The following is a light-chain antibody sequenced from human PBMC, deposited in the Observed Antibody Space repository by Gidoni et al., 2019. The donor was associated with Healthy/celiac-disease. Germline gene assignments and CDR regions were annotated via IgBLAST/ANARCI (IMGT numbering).Light chain of an antibody. CDR2: ECS. Sequence: QSALTQPASVSGSPGQSITISCTGTSSEVGSYNLVSWYTQHPGNAPKLMLYECSKRQAGVSNRFSGSKAGNTAALTISVLQAEDEADYYCCSYAGSSTLVVGGGTKLTVL. V-gene: IGLV2-23*01. J-gene: IGLJ2*01. CDR1: SSEVGSYNL. CDR3: CSYAGSSTLV.